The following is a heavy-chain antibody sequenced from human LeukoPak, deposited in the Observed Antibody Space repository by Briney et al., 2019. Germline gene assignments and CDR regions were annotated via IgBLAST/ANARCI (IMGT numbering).Heavy chain of an antibody. CDR1: GFTFSSYG. CDR2: IRYDGSNK. V-gene: IGHV3-30*02. Sequence: GGSLRLSCAASGFTFSSYGMHWVRQAPGKGLEWVAFIRYDGSNKYYADSVKGRFTISRDNSKNTLYLQMNSLRAEDTAVYYCAKDKRGSSSSKIVVVTACPDYWGQGTLVTVSS. CDR3: AKDKRGSSSSKIVVVTACPDY. D-gene: IGHD2-21*02. J-gene: IGHJ4*02.